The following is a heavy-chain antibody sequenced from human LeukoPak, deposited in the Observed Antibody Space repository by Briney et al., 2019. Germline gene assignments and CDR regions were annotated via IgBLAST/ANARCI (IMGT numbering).Heavy chain of an antibody. CDR1: GFTFSHYS. CDR3: ARDPGRSPDY. J-gene: IGHJ4*02. V-gene: IGHV3-64*01. D-gene: IGHD1-26*01. CDR2: INSNGDDT. Sequence: GGSLRLSCAASGFTFSHYSMHWVRQAPGKGLEYVSAINSNGDDTYYANSVKGRFTISRDNSKNTLYLQMGSLRAEDMVAYYCARDPGRSPDYWGQGTLVTVSS.